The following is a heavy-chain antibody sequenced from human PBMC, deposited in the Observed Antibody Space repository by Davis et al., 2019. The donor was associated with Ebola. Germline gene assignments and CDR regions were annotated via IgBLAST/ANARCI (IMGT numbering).Heavy chain of an antibody. D-gene: IGHD2-15*01. J-gene: IGHJ5*02. Sequence: ASVQVSCKASRYTFTTYDINWVRQATGQGLEWTGWMNPDSGNTGYAQKFQGRVTMTRDTSITTAYMELSSLSSDDTAVYYCTRGIARRRSGSWFDPWGQGTPVTVSS. CDR2: MNPDSGNT. CDR3: TRGIARRRSGSWFDP. CDR1: RYTFTTYD. V-gene: IGHV1-8*01.